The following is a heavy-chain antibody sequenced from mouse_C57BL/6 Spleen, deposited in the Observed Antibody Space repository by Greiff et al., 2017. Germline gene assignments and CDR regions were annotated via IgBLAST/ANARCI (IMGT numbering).Heavy chain of an antibody. V-gene: IGHV5-16*01. CDR3: ARSRSIYYDYDWYFDV. J-gene: IGHJ1*03. CDR1: GFTFSDYY. CDR2: INYDGSST. D-gene: IGHD2-4*01. Sequence: EVMLVESEGGLVQPGSSMKLSCTASGFTFSDYYMAWVRQVPEKGLEWVANINYDGSSTYYLDSLKSRFIISRDNAKNILYLQMSSLTSEDTATYYCARSRSIYYDYDWYFDVWGTGTTVTVSS.